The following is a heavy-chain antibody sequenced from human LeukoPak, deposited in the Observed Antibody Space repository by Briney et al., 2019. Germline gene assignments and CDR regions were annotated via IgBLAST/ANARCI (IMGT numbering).Heavy chain of an antibody. CDR1: GDSISSSSYY. V-gene: IGHV4-39*07. Sequence: SETLSLTCTVSGDSISSSSYYWGWIRQPPGKGLEWIGSIYNSGSTYYNPSLKSRVTISVDTSKNQFSLKLRSVTAADTAVYYCARYSGSYSGFDYWGQGTLVTVSS. D-gene: IGHD1-26*01. J-gene: IGHJ4*02. CDR2: IYNSGST. CDR3: ARYSGSYSGFDY.